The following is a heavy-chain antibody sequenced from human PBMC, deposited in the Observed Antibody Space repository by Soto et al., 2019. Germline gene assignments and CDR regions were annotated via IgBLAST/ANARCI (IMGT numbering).Heavy chain of an antibody. CDR3: ARGYYYDSSGYYLVGDAFDI. D-gene: IGHD3-22*01. CDR1: GFSLSTSGMR. CDR2: IDWDDDK. Sequence: SGPTLVNPTQTLTLTCTFSGFSLSTSGMRVSWIRQPPGKALEWLARIDWDDDKFYSTSLKTRLTISKDTSKNQVVLTMTNMDPVDTATDYCARGYYYDSSGYYLVGDAFDIWGQGTMVTVSS. V-gene: IGHV2-70*04. J-gene: IGHJ3*02.